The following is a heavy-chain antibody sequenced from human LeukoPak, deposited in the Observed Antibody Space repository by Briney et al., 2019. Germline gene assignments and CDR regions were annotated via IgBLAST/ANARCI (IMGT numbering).Heavy chain of an antibody. J-gene: IGHJ4*02. D-gene: IGHD6-13*01. CDR2: IYHSGST. Sequence: SETLSLTCAVSGYSINSGYYWGWIRQPPGKGLEWIGSIYHSGSTYYNPSLKSRVTISVDRSKNQFSLRLSSVTAADTAAYYCATLAAAGRFDYWGQGTLVTVSS. V-gene: IGHV4-38-2*01. CDR1: GYSINSGYY. CDR3: ATLAAAGRFDY.